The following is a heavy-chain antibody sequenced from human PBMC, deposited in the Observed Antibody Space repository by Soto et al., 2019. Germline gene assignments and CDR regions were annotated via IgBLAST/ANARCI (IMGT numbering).Heavy chain of an antibody. CDR1: GGSATNSSYY. J-gene: IGHJ4*02. V-gene: IGHV4-39*01. CDR2: VYYRGRS. CDR3: VSQRTTVPTQAYFDY. D-gene: IGHD4-17*01. Sequence: SETLSLTCTVSGGSATNSSYYWGWIRQSPGKGLEWIGSVYYRGRSYSKSSVKSRVTISVDTSKNRFSLSLNSVTASDTAVYFCVSQRTTVPTQAYFDYWGPGALVTVSS.